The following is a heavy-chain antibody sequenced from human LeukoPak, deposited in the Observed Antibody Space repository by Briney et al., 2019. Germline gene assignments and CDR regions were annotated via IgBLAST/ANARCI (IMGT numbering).Heavy chain of an antibody. V-gene: IGHV3-43*02. CDR2: ITGNGVST. CDR1: GFTFEDYG. J-gene: IGHJ5*02. D-gene: IGHD6-13*01. CDR3: AKCVYSNIYYWFDP. Sequence: PGGSLRLSCAASGFTFEDYGMHWVRQAPGKGLEWVSLITGNGVSTYYADSVKGRFTISRDNSKNSPYLQMNSLRTEDTALYYCAKCVYSNIYYWFDPWGQGTLVSVSS.